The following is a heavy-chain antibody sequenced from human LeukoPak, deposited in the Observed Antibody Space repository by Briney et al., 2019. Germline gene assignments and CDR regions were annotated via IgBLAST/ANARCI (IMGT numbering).Heavy chain of an antibody. D-gene: IGHD6-13*01. V-gene: IGHV3-33*01. CDR1: GFTFSSYG. CDR3: ARDTAGAAAGLNSDLDY. CDR2: IWYDGSNK. Sequence: PGGSLRLSCAASGFTFSSYGMHWVRQAPGKGLEWVAVIWYDGSNKYYADSVKGRFTISRDNSKNTLYLQMNSLRAEDTAVYYCARDTAGAAAGLNSDLDYWGQGTLVTVSS. J-gene: IGHJ4*02.